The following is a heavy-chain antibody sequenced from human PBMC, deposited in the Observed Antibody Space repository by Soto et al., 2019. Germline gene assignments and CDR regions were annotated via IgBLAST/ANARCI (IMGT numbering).Heavy chain of an antibody. Sequence: QLQLQESGPGLVKPSETLSLTCTVSGGSISSSSYYWGWIRQPPGKGLEWIGSINYSGSTYYNPSLKSRVTISVDTSKNQFSLKLSSVTAADTALYYCAGLAAAGTFAFDIWGQGTMVTVSS. V-gene: IGHV4-39*01. D-gene: IGHD6-13*01. CDR3: AGLAAAGTFAFDI. CDR1: GGSISSSSYY. CDR2: INYSGST. J-gene: IGHJ3*02.